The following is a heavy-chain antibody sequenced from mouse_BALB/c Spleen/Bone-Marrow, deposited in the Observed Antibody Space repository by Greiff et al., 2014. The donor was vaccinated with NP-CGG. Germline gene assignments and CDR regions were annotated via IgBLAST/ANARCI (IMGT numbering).Heavy chain of an antibody. V-gene: IGHV1-77*01. CDR1: GYTFTDYY. CDR2: IYPGSGNT. Sequence: QVQLQQSGAELARPGASVKLSCKASGYTFTDYYINWVKQRTGQGLEWIGEIYPGSGNTYYNEKFKGKATLTADKSSSTAYMQLSSLTSEDSAVYSCARDWDYYAMDYWGQGTSVTVSS. J-gene: IGHJ4*01. CDR3: ARDWDYYAMDY. D-gene: IGHD4-1*01.